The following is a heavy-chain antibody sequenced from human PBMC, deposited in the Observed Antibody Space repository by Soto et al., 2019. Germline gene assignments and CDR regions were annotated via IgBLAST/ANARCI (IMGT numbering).Heavy chain of an antibody. CDR2: IYPGDSDT. J-gene: IGHJ6*02. CDR1: GYSFTSYC. Sequence: GESLKISCKGSGYSFTSYCIGWVRQMPGKGLEWMGIIYPGDSDTRYSPSFQGQVTIAAHKSISTAYLQWSSLKASDTAMYSCARHRFSRSSPYYYYGMDFWGQGPTVTVS. CDR3: ARHRFSRSSPYYYYGMDF. V-gene: IGHV5-51*01. D-gene: IGHD6-6*01.